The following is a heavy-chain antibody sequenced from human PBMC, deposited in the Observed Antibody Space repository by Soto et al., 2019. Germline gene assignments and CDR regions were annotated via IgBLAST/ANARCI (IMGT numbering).Heavy chain of an antibody. D-gene: IGHD2-2*02. CDR1: GCTFSSDE. CDR2: ISSSGSNI. Sequence: GGSLRLSCAASGCTFSSDEMNWVRQAPGKGLEWVSSISSSGSNIYYADSVKGRFTISRDNAKNSLYLQMNRLRAEDTAVYYCAPSWAVYCSSSSCYSPWFDPWGQGTQVTVSS. J-gene: IGHJ5*02. V-gene: IGHV3-48*03. CDR3: APSWAVYCSSSSCYSPWFDP.